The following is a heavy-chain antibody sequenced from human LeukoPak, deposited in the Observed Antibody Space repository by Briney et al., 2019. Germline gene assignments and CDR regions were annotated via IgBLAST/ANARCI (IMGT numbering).Heavy chain of an antibody. V-gene: IGHV1-69*13. D-gene: IGHD3-22*01. J-gene: IGHJ4*02. CDR3: ARDLPGDSSGYTLGY. Sequence: SVKVSCKASGGTFSSHAISWVRQAPGQGLEWMGGIIPIFGTANYAQKFQGRVTISADESTSTAYMELSSLRSEDTAVYYCARDLPGDSSGYTLGYWGQGTLVTVSS. CDR1: GGTFSSHA. CDR2: IIPIFGTA.